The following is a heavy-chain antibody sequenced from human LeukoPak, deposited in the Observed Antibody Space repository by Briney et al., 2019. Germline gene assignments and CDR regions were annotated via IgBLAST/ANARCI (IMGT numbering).Heavy chain of an antibody. CDR1: GGSISGYY. V-gene: IGHV3-21*01. Sequence: ETLSLTCTVSGGSISGYYWSWSRQPPGKGLEWVSSISSSSSYIYYADSVKGRFTISRDNAKNSLYLQMNSLRAEDTAVYYCARVGTVAGNDYWGQGTLVTVSS. CDR2: ISSSSSYI. J-gene: IGHJ4*02. CDR3: ARVGTVAGNDY. D-gene: IGHD6-19*01.